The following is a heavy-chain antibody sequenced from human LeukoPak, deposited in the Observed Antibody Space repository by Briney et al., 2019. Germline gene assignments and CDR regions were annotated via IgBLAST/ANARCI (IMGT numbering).Heavy chain of an antibody. V-gene: IGHV5-51*01. Sequence: GESLKISCKGSGYSFTSYWIGWVRQMPGKGLEWMGIIYPGDSDTRYSPSFQGQVTISADKSISTAYLQWSSLKASDTAMYYCARHRPSYYDNSGYYSYYYYYYMDVWGKGTTVTISS. CDR1: GYSFTSYW. D-gene: IGHD3-22*01. J-gene: IGHJ6*03. CDR2: IYPGDSDT. CDR3: ARHRPSYYDNSGYYSYYYYYYMDV.